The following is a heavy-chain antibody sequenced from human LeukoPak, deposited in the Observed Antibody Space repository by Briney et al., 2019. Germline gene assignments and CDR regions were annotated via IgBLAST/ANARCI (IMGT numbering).Heavy chain of an antibody. CDR3: AVANRTYDSSGYYYVPDAFDI. J-gene: IGHJ3*02. CDR1: GFTFSSYW. D-gene: IGHD3-22*01. Sequence: GGSLRLSCAASGFTFSSYWMHWVRQAPGKGLVWVSRINSDGSSTSYADSVKGRFTISRDNAKNTLYLQMNSLRAEDTAVYYCAVANRTYDSSGYYYVPDAFDIWGQGTMVTVSS. CDR2: INSDGSST. V-gene: IGHV3-74*01.